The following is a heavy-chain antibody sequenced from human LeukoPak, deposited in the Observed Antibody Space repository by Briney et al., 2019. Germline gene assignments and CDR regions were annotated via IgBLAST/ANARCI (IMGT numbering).Heavy chain of an antibody. Sequence: SETLSLTCAVYGGSFSGYYWSWIRQPPGKGLEWSGEINHSGSTNYNPSLKSRVTISVDTSKNQFSLKLSSVTAADTAVYYCARNGGRYYYYYGMDVWGQGTTVTVSS. CDR1: GGSFSGYY. V-gene: IGHV4-34*01. CDR2: INHSGST. CDR3: ARNGGRYYYYYGMDV. D-gene: IGHD2-8*01. J-gene: IGHJ6*02.